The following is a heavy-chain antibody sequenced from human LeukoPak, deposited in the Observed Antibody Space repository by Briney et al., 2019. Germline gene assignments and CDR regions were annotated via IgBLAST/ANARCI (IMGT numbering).Heavy chain of an antibody. CDR1: GGSISSGSYY. J-gene: IGHJ5*02. V-gene: IGHV4-39*07. CDR3: AGGSRPGWFDP. CDR2: IYYGGST. D-gene: IGHD6-13*01. Sequence: SETLSLTCTVSGGSISSGSYYWGWIRQPPGKGLEWIASIYYGGSTYYKPSLKSRVTISVDTSKNQFSLKLSSVTAADTAVYYCAGGSRPGWFDPWGQGTLVTVSS.